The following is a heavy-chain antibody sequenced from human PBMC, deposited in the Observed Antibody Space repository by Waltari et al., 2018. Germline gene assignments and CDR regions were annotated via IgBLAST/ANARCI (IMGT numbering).Heavy chain of an antibody. J-gene: IGHJ3*02. Sequence: EVQLVESGGGLVQPGGSLRLSCAASGFTFSSYEMNWVRQAPGKGLEWVSYISTSGNTIYDADSVKGRFTISRDNAKNSLYLQMNSLRAEDTAVYYCAREGSSGWYNAFDIWGQGTMVTVSS. CDR1: GFTFSSYE. V-gene: IGHV3-48*03. CDR2: ISTSGNTI. CDR3: AREGSSGWYNAFDI. D-gene: IGHD6-19*01.